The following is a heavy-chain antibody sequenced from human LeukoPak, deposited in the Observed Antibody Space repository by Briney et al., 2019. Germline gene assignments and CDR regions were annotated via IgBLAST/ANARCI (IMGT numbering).Heavy chain of an antibody. Sequence: SETLSLTCTVSGGSIXSDYCNWIRQPPGKGLEWIGYIFYSGSTNYNPSLKSRVTISVDRSKNQFSLKLSSVTAADTAVYYCARGQAGATTLFDYWGQGTLVTVSS. CDR3: ARGQAGATTLFDY. D-gene: IGHD1-26*01. J-gene: IGHJ4*02. CDR1: GGSIXSDY. V-gene: IGHV4-59*01. CDR2: IFYSGST.